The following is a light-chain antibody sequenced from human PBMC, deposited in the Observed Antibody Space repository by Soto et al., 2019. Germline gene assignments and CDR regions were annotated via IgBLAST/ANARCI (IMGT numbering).Light chain of an antibody. J-gene: IGKJ4*02. CDR2: DSC. Sequence: DIQISQSPATLSAYIGERVTITCRASQSMSSWLACYHGKQGRASKLLIYDSCTLESGVPSRFSGSGSGTEYSLTNSRLQSDEFGTYYCQQYGSQDLLTFDGGTTGDIK. CDR1: QSMSSW. V-gene: IGKV1-5*01. CDR3: QQYGSQDLLT.